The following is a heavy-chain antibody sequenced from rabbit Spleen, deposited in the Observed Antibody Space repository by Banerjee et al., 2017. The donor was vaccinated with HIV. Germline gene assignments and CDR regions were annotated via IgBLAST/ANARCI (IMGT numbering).Heavy chain of an antibody. D-gene: IGHD8-1*01. V-gene: IGHV1S40*01. Sequence: QSLEESGGDLVKPGASLTLTCTASGFSFSSSEYMCWVRQAPGKGLEWIACIAGSSSGFPYSASWAKGRFTCSKTSSTTVTLQMTSLTVADTATYFCARDTGSSFSSYGMALWGPGTLVTVS. CDR3: ARDTGSSFSSYGMAL. CDR2: IAGSSSGFP. J-gene: IGHJ6*01. CDR1: GFSFSSSEY.